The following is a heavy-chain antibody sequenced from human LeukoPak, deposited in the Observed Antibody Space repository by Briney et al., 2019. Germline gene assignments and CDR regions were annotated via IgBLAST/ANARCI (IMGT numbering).Heavy chain of an antibody. CDR2: IYPGDSDT. J-gene: IGHJ5*02. D-gene: IGHD2-15*01. Sequence: GESLKISCQGSEYNFTNFWIGWVRQMSGKGLEWMGIIYPGDSDTKYSPSFQGQVTISADKSISTAYLQWSSLRASDTAMYYCARRKVGYCSGGSCYNWFDPWGQGTLVTVSS. V-gene: IGHV5-51*01. CDR3: ARRKVGYCSGGSCYNWFDP. CDR1: EYNFTNFW.